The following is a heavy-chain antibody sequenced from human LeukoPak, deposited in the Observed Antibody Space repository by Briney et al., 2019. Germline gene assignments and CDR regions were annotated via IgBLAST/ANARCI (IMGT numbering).Heavy chain of an antibody. CDR3: AGTRYSSSWWDWFDP. J-gene: IGHJ5*02. Sequence: PGESLKISCKGSGYSFTSYWIGWVRQMPGKGLEWMGIIYPGDSDTRYSPSFQGQVTISADKSISTAYLQWSSLKASDTAMYYCAGTRYSSSWWDWFDPWGQGTLVTVSS. CDR1: GYSFTSYW. V-gene: IGHV5-51*01. CDR2: IYPGDSDT. D-gene: IGHD6-13*01.